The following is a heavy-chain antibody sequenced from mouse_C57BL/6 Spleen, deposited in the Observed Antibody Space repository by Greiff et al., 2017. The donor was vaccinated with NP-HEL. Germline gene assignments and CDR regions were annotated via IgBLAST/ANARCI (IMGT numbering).Heavy chain of an antibody. Sequence: EVQLQQSGPELVKPGASVKISCKASGYTFTDYYMNWVKQSHGKSLEWIGDINPNNGGTSYNQKFKGKATLTVDKSSSTAYMELRSLTSEDSAVYYCAKNWAYYFGYWGQGTTLTVSS. CDR1: GYTFTDYY. D-gene: IGHD4-1*01. V-gene: IGHV1-26*01. J-gene: IGHJ2*01. CDR2: INPNNGGT. CDR3: AKNWAYYFGY.